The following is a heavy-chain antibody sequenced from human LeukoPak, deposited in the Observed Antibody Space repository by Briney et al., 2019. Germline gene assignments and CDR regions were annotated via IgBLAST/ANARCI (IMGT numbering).Heavy chain of an antibody. CDR3: ASGGAGIAAAGTALGY. CDR1: GGSISSGGYY. Sequence: PSQTLSLTCTVSGGSISSGGYYWSWIRQPAGEGLEWIGRFYTTGNTNYNPSLKGRVTISVDTSKNQFSLKVNSVTAADTAVYYCASGGAGIAAAGTALGYWGQGTLVTVSS. CDR2: FYTTGNT. J-gene: IGHJ4*02. D-gene: IGHD6-13*01. V-gene: IGHV4-61*02.